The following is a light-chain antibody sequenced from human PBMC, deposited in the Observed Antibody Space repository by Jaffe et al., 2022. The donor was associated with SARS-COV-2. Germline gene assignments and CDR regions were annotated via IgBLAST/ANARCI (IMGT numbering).Light chain of an antibody. CDR3: QQSYSSPWT. CDR1: QSIRSF. V-gene: IGKV1-39*01. J-gene: IGKJ1*01. Sequence: DIQMTQSPSSLSASVGDRITITCRASQSIRSFLNWYQQKPGKAPKVLIYGASSLQSGVPSRFSGSGSGTYFTLIVSSLQPEDFATYFCQQSYSSPWTFGQGTKVEIK. CDR2: GAS.